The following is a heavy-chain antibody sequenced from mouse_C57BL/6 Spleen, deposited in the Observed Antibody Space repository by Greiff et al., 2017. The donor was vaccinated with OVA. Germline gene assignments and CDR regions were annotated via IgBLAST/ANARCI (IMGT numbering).Heavy chain of an antibody. CDR3: ALYYYGSSPYYFDY. CDR1: GYTFTSYW. J-gene: IGHJ2*01. V-gene: IGHV1-69*01. D-gene: IGHD1-1*01. CDR2: IDPSDSYT. Sequence: VQMKQYGAELVMPGASVKLSCKASGYTFTSYWMHWVKQRPGQGLEWIGEIDPSDSYTNYNQKFKGKSTLTVDKSSSTAYMQLSSLTSEDSAVYYCALYYYGSSPYYFDYWGQGTTLTVSS.